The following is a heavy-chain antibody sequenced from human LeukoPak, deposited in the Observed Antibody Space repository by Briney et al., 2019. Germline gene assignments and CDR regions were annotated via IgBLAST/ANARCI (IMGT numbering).Heavy chain of an antibody. Sequence: GGSLRLSCAASGFTFSSYSMNWVRQAPGKGLEWVSSISSSSSYIYYADSVKGRFTISRDNAKNSLYLQMNSLRAEDTAVYYCARASPLVYSSGLVDYWGQGTLVTVSS. J-gene: IGHJ4*02. CDR3: ARASPLVYSSGLVDY. D-gene: IGHD6-25*01. CDR1: GFTFSSYS. V-gene: IGHV3-21*04. CDR2: ISSSSSYI.